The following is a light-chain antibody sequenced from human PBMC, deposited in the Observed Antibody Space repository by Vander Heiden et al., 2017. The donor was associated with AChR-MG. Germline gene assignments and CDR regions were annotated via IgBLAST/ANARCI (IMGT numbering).Light chain of an antibody. Sequence: QSVLTQPPTVSGAPGQSVIISCTGSSPNLGAGPTVNWSRPLPGSAPNLLIYADTNRPSGVPARFSGSNSGTSASLAITGLQPDDEADYYCQSYDNSLNAVVFGGGTKLTVL. CDR3: QSYDNSLNAVV. CDR2: ADT. V-gene: IGLV1-40*01. CDR1: SPNLGAGPT. J-gene: IGLJ2*01.